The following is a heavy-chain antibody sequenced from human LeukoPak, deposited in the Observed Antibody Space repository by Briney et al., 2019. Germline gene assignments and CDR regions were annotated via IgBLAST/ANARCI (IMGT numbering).Heavy chain of an antibody. CDR1: DGSVSSGGYY. Sequence: SQTLSLTCTVSDGSVSSGGYYWSWIRQHPGKGLEWIGHIYYSGSTYYNPSLKSRVTISVDTSKNQFSLKLSSVTAADTAVYYCARESYGSGSPGDWGQATLVTVSS. CDR3: ARESYGSGSPGD. CDR2: IYYSGST. V-gene: IGHV4-31*03. D-gene: IGHD3-10*01. J-gene: IGHJ4*02.